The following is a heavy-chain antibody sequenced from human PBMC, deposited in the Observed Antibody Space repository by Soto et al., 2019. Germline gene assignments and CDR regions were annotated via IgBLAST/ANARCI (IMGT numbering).Heavy chain of an antibody. CDR3: ARPRTSATTKGYDY. J-gene: IGHJ4*02. CDR1: GGTFSSYP. Sequence: QVQLVQSGAEVKKPGSSVKVSCKASGGTFSSYPLSWVRQAPGQGLEWMGQIIPIFCIVKSAQKFQGRVSITADESTGTGYMELSSLKSEDTAVYYCARPRTSATTKGYDYWGQGTLVTVSS. D-gene: IGHD1-1*01. V-gene: IGHV1-69*01. CDR2: IIPIFCIV.